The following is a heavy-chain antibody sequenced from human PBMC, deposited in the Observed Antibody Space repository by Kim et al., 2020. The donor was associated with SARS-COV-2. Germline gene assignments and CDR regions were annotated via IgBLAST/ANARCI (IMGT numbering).Heavy chain of an antibody. J-gene: IGHJ6*02. Sequence: GGSLRLSCAASGFTFSSYSMNWVRQAPGKGLEWVSSISSSSSYIYYADSVKGRFTISRDNAKNSLYLQMNSLRAEDTAVYYCARRPIVVVTAPVSNYYGMDVWGQGTTVTVSS. CDR3: ARRPIVVVTAPVSNYYGMDV. V-gene: IGHV3-21*01. D-gene: IGHD2-21*02. CDR2: ISSSSSYI. CDR1: GFTFSSYS.